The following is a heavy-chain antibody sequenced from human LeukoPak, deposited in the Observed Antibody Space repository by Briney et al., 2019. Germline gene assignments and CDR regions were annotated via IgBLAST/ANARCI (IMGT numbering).Heavy chain of an antibody. CDR2: ISSDGSDK. D-gene: IGHD6-13*01. Sequence: GRSLRLSCAASGFTFSPHAMHWVRQAPGKGLKWVAVISSDGSDKYYADSVQGRFTISRDNSKNTLYLQMNSLRAEDTAVYYCASQLVRGYWGQGTLVTVSS. V-gene: IGHV3-30-3*01. CDR1: GFTFSPHA. CDR3: ASQLVRGY. J-gene: IGHJ4*02.